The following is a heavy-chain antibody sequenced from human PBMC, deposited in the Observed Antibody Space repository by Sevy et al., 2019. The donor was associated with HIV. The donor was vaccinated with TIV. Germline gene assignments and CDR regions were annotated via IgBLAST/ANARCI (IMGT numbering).Heavy chain of an antibody. J-gene: IGHJ4*02. CDR3: TRDRRYYDSSGYYPRVVDY. Sequence: GGSLRLSCTASGFTFGDYAMSWFRQAPGKGLEWVGFIRSKAYGGTTEYAAPVKGRFTISRDDSKSIAYLQMNSLKTEETAVYYCTRDRRYYDSSGYYPRVVDYWGQGTLVTVSS. CDR1: GFTFGDYA. CDR2: IRSKAYGGTT. V-gene: IGHV3-49*03. D-gene: IGHD3-22*01.